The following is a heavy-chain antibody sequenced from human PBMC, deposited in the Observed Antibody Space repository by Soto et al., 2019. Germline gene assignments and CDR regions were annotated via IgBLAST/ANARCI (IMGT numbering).Heavy chain of an antibody. CDR1: GFTFSSYI. V-gene: IGHV3-48*02. CDR3: ARDQKCIRTTCSTFNFDY. D-gene: IGHD2-2*02. J-gene: IGHJ4*02. Sequence: EVQLVESGGGLVQPGGSLRLSCAASGFTFSSYIMNWVRQAPGKGLEWVSYISSSSSSIYYADSVKGRFTISRDNAKNSLYLQMSSLRDEDTAVYYCARDQKCIRTTCSTFNFDYWGQGTLVTVSS. CDR2: ISSSSSSI.